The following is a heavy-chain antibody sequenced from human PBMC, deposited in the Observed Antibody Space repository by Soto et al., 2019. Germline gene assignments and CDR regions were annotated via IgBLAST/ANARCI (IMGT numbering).Heavy chain of an antibody. J-gene: IGHJ6*02. Sequence: GATVKVSCKASGGTFSSYAISWVRRAPGQGLEWMGGIIPIFGTANYAQKFQGRVTITADKSTSTAYMELSSLRSEDTAAYYCASPAPRSGTTYYYYYGMDVWGQGTTVTVSS. CDR1: GGTFSSYA. CDR3: ASPAPRSGTTYYYYYGMDV. CDR2: IIPIFGTA. V-gene: IGHV1-69*06. D-gene: IGHD1-7*01.